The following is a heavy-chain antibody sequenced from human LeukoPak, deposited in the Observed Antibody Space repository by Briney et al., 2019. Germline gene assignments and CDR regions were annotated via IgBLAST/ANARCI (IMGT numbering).Heavy chain of an antibody. Sequence: NSSETLSLTCTVSGGSISSGDYYWSWIRQPPGKGLEWIGYIYYSGSTYYNPSLKSRVTISVDTSKNQFSLKLSSVTAADTAVYYCARDRGTYYYDGSGYYSHFDIWGQGTMVTVSS. J-gene: IGHJ3*02. CDR3: ARDRGTYYYDGSGYYSHFDI. CDR1: GGSISSGDYY. CDR2: IYYSGST. D-gene: IGHD3-22*01. V-gene: IGHV4-30-4*01.